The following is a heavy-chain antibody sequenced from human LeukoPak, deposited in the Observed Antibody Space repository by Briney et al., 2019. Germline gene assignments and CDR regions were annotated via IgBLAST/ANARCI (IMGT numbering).Heavy chain of an antibody. CDR1: GGSISSYY. CDR2: ISGSGGST. D-gene: IGHD3-10*01. V-gene: IGHV3-23*01. Sequence: ETLSLTCTVSGGSISSYYWSWIRQPPGKGLEWVSGISGSGGSTYYADSVKGRFTISRDNSKNTLYLQMNSLRAEDTAVYYCAKGVVTMVRGVIEGGYYFDYWGQGTLVTVSS. J-gene: IGHJ4*02. CDR3: AKGVVTMVRGVIEGGYYFDY.